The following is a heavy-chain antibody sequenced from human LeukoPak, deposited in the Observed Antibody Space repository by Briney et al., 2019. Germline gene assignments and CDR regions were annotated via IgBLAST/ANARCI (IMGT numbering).Heavy chain of an antibody. CDR2: INHSGST. CDR1: GGSFSGYY. V-gene: IGHV4-34*01. J-gene: IGHJ3*02. D-gene: IGHD3-9*01. Sequence: SETLSLTCAVYGGSFSGYYWSWIRQPPGKGLEWIGEINHSGSTNYNPSLKSRVTILVDTSKNQFSLKLSSVTAADTAVYYCVRGGYYDILTGYYDSFDIWGQGTMVTVSA. CDR3: VRGGYYDILTGYYDSFDI.